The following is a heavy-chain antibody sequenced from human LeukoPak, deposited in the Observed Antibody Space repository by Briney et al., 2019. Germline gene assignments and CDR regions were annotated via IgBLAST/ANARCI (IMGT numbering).Heavy chain of an antibody. J-gene: IGHJ6*02. D-gene: IGHD6-19*01. V-gene: IGHV3-48*02. CDR2: ISSSSGSI. CDR3: ATYILVAGKWLGMDV. Sequence: QPGGSLRLSCAASGITFSDCVMNWVRQAPGKGLEWVSHISSSSGSIYYADSVKGRFTISRDNAKNSLYLQMNSLRDEDTAVYYCATYILVAGKWLGMDVWGQGTTVTVSS. CDR1: GITFSDCV.